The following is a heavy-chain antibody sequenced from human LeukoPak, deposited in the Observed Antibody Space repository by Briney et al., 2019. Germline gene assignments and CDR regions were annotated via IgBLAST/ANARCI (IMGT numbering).Heavy chain of an antibody. CDR1: GFTFSSYW. J-gene: IGHJ6*03. CDR2: IKQDGSEK. V-gene: IGHV3-7*01. Sequence: GGSLRLSCAASGFTFSSYWMSWVRQAPGKGLEWVANIKQDGSEKYYVDSVKGRFTISRDNAKNSLYLQVNSLRAEDTAVYYCARIPPDNWNYGYYYMDVWGKGTTVTVSS. CDR3: ARIPPDNWNYGYYYMDV. D-gene: IGHD1-20*01.